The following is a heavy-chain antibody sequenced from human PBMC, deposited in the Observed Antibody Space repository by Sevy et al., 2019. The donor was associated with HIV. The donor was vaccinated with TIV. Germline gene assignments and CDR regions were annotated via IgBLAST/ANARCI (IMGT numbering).Heavy chain of an antibody. CDR3: AKGNSGSFDY. CDR1: GFTFSSYW. CDR2: IKQDESEK. V-gene: IGHV3-7*01. D-gene: IGHD3-22*01. J-gene: IGHJ4*02. Sequence: GGSLRLSCAASGFTFSSYWMSWVRQAPGKGLEWVAKIKQDESEKYYVASVKGRFTISRDNAKNSVYLEMNSLRPEDTAIYYCAKGNSGSFDYWGQGTLVTVSS.